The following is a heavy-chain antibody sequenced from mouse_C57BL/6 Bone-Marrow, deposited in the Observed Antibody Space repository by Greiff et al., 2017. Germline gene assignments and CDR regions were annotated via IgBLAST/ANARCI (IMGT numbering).Heavy chain of an antibody. Sequence: QVQLQQPGAELVKPGASVKMSCKASGYTFTSYWITWVKQRPGQGLEWIGDIYPARGSTNYNEQFKSKATLTVDTSSSTAYMQLSSLTSAASEVYYGARAGIPPWFAYWGQGTLVTVAA. J-gene: IGHJ3*01. CDR1: GYTFTSYW. CDR3: ARAGIPPWFAY. CDR2: IYPARGST. V-gene: IGHV1-55*01.